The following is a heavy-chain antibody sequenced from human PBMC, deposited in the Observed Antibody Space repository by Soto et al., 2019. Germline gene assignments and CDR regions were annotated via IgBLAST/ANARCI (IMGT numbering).Heavy chain of an antibody. CDR2: ISGSGGST. V-gene: IGHV3-23*01. CDR1: GFTFSSYA. J-gene: IGHJ4*02. Sequence: GGSLRLSCAASGFTFSSYAMSWVRQAPGKGLEWVSAISGSGGSTYYADSVKGRFTISRDNSKNTLYLQMNSLRAEDTAVYYCATYGKFGYRFFDYWGQGTLVTAPQ. CDR3: ATYGKFGYRFFDY. D-gene: IGHD3-16*02.